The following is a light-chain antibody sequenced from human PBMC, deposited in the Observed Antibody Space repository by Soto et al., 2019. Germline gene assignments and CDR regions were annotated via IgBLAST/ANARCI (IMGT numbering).Light chain of an antibody. V-gene: IGKV3-15*01. CDR3: QQYHDLPRT. CDR2: DAS. Sequence: EMVMTQSPATLSVSTGDRATLLCRASQSVSIYVAWYQQKPGLAPRLLIYDASTRAAGIPARFSGSGSGTEFSLTISSLQSEDFAVYYCQQYHDLPRTFGQGTKVEIK. CDR1: QSVSIY. J-gene: IGKJ1*01.